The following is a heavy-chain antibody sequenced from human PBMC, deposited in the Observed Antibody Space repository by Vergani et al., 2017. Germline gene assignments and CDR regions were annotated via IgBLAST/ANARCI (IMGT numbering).Heavy chain of an antibody. V-gene: IGHV1-69*08. J-gene: IGHJ5*02. Sequence: QVQLVQSGAEVKKPGSSVKVSCKASGGTFSSYTISWVRQAPGQGLEWMGRIIPSLGIANYAQKFQGRVTITADKSTSTAYMELSSLRSEDTAVYYCARDGGAPEKYFDWLLPSINWFDPWGQGTLVTVSS. CDR1: GGTFSSYT. CDR3: ARDGGAPEKYFDWLLPSINWFDP. CDR2: IIPSLGIA. D-gene: IGHD3-9*01.